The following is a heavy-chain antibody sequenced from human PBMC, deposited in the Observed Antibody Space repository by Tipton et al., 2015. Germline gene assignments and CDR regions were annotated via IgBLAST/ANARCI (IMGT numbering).Heavy chain of an antibody. CDR1: GASISSNNW. CDR2: IYHGGTS. D-gene: IGHD2-2*01. J-gene: IGHJ3*02. Sequence: LSLTCGVSGASISSNNWWSWVRQSPGKGLEWIGEIYHGGTSNYNPSLKSRLTMSVDTSINQFSLKLNSVTAADTAVFYCARYEVEVDAFDIWGQGTMVTVSS. CDR3: ARYEVEVDAFDI. V-gene: IGHV4-4*02.